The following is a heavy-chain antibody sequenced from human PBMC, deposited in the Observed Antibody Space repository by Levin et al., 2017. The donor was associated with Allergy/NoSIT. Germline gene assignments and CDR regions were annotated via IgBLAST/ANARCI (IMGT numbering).Heavy chain of an antibody. CDR1: RFTFSNAW. Sequence: GGSLRLSCAASRFTFSNAWMNWVRQAPGKGLEWVGQIKSYTEGGTTDYAAPVKGRFIISRDDSIDILYLQMNSLKTEDTAVYYCTTALPTFDYWGQGSLVTVAS. D-gene: IGHD2-2*01. J-gene: IGHJ4*02. V-gene: IGHV3-15*01. CDR3: TTALPTFDY. CDR2: IKSYTEGGTT.